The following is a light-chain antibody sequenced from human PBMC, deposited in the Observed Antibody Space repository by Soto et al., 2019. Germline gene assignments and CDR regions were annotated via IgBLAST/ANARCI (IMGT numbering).Light chain of an antibody. Sequence: QSVLTQPPSASGTPGQRVTISCSGSYSNIGGKTVNWYQQLPGAAPRLLIYSDNQRPSGVPDRFSGSKSATSASLAISGLQSDDEANYYCAAWDDSLNGPVVFGGGTKLTVL. V-gene: IGLV1-44*01. CDR3: AAWDDSLNGPVV. CDR2: SDN. CDR1: YSNIGGKT. J-gene: IGLJ3*02.